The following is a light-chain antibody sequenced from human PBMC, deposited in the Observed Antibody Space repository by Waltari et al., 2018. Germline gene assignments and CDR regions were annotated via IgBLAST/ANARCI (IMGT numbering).Light chain of an antibody. CDR3: QQYNNYTPKT. V-gene: IGKV1-5*01. CDR1: QSISNW. Sequence: IQVTQSPSTLSASVGDSVTNTCRATQSISNWLAWYQQKPGKAPKLLIYKASTLESGVPSRFSGSGSGTEFTLTISSLQPDDFATYFCQQYNNYTPKTFGQGTKVDIK. J-gene: IGKJ1*01. CDR2: KAS.